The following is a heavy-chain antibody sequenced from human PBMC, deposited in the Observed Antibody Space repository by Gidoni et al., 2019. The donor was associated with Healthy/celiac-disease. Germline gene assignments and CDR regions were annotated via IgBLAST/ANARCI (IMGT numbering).Heavy chain of an antibody. CDR2: ISYSGST. J-gene: IGHJ5*02. CDR1: GGSISSYY. Sequence: QVQLQESGPGLVKPSETLSLTCTVSGGSISSYYWSWIRQPPGKGLEWIGYISYSGSTNYNPSLKSRVTISVDTSKNQFSLKLSSVTAADTAVYYCARGVSYYDSSGYYSWFDPWGQGTLVTVSS. D-gene: IGHD3-22*01. V-gene: IGHV4-59*01. CDR3: ARGVSYYDSSGYYSWFDP.